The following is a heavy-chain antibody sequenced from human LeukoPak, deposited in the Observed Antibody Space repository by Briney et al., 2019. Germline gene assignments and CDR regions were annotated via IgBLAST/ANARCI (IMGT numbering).Heavy chain of an antibody. CDR1: GYTFTGYY. D-gene: IGHD2-2*02. CDR3: ARDILGYCSSTSCYTNYYYGMDV. J-gene: IGHJ6*02. Sequence: ASVKVSCKASGYTFTGYYMHWVRQAPGQGLEWMGWINPNSGGTNYAQKFQGRVTMTRGTSISTAYMELSRLRSDDTAVYYCARDILGYCSSTSCYTNYYYGMDVWGQGTTVTVSS. CDR2: INPNSGGT. V-gene: IGHV1-2*02.